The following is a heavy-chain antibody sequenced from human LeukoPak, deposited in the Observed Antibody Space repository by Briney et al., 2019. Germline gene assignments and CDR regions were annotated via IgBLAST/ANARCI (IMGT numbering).Heavy chain of an antibody. J-gene: IGHJ4*02. CDR2: IYYSGST. CDR1: GGSISSGGYY. Sequence: SETLSLTCTVSGGSISSGGYYWSWIRQHPGKGLEWIGYIYYSGSTYYYPSLKSRVTISVDTSKNQFSLKLSSVTAADTAVYYCAREAPFYDSSGYYYFDYWGQGTLVTVSS. D-gene: IGHD3-22*01. CDR3: AREAPFYDSSGYYYFDY. V-gene: IGHV4-31*03.